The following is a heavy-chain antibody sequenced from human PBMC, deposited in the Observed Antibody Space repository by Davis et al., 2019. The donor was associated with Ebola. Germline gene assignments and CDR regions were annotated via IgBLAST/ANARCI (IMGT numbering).Heavy chain of an antibody. CDR2: IIPIFGTA. V-gene: IGHV1-69*13. CDR1: GYTFTSYG. J-gene: IGHJ1*01. Sequence: SVKVSCKASGYTFTSYGISWVRQAPGQGLEWMGGIIPIFGTANYAQKFQGRVTITADESTSTAYMELSSLRSEDTAVYYCARAGTSAYYYDSSGYYADVRIGVHFQHWGQGTLVTVSS. CDR3: ARAGTSAYYYDSSGYYADVRIGVHFQH. D-gene: IGHD3-22*01.